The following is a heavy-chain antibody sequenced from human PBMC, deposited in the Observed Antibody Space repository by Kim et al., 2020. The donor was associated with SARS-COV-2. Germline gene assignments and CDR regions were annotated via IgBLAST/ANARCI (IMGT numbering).Heavy chain of an antibody. CDR2: IYYSGST. V-gene: IGHV4-59*13. Sequence: SETLSLTCTVSGGSISSYYWSWIRQPPGKGLEWIGYIYYSGSTNYNPSLKSRVTISVDTSKNQFSLKLSSVTAADTAVYYCARHTRGYYYDSSGYYDDAFDIWGQGTMVTVSS. CDR1: GGSISSYY. D-gene: IGHD3-22*01. CDR3: ARHTRGYYYDSSGYYDDAFDI. J-gene: IGHJ3*02.